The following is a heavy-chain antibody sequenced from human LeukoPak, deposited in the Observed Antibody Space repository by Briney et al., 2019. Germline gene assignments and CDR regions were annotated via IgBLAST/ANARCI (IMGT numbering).Heavy chain of an antibody. CDR1: GFTFSSYG. D-gene: IGHD6-13*01. Sequence: QSGGSLRLSCAASGFTFSSYGMHWVRQAPGKGLEWVAVISYDGSNKYYADSVKGRFTTSRDNSKNTLYLQMNSLRAEDTAVYCCAKMIAAEPFDYWGQGTLVTVSS. V-gene: IGHV3-30*18. CDR3: AKMIAAEPFDY. J-gene: IGHJ4*02. CDR2: ISYDGSNK.